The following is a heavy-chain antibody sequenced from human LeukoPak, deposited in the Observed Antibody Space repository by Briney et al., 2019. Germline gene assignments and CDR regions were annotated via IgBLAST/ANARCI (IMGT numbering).Heavy chain of an antibody. J-gene: IGHJ4*02. CDR2: ISAYNGNT. D-gene: IGHD2-21*02. Sequence: ASVKVSCKASGYTFTSYGISWVRQAPGQGLEWMGWISAYNGNTNYAQKLQGRVTMTTDTSTSTAYMELRSLRSDDTAVYYCARVGYCGGDCYRLATIPFDYWGQGTLVTASS. CDR3: ARVGYCGGDCYRLATIPFDY. CDR1: GYTFTSYG. V-gene: IGHV1-18*01.